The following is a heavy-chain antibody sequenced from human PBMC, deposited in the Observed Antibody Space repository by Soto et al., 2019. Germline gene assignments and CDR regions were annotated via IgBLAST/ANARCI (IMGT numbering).Heavy chain of an antibody. Sequence: ASVKVSCKASGYTFTSYGISWVRQAPGQGLEWMGWISAYNGNTNYAQKLQGRVTMTTDTSTSTAYMELSRLRSDDTAVYYCAREVGIAVAGTTRHWFDPWGQGTLVTVSS. CDR1: GYTFTSYG. CDR3: AREVGIAVAGTTRHWFDP. D-gene: IGHD6-19*01. V-gene: IGHV1-18*01. J-gene: IGHJ5*02. CDR2: ISAYNGNT.